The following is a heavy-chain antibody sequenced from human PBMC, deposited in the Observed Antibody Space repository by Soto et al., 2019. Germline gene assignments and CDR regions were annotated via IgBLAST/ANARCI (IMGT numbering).Heavy chain of an antibody. D-gene: IGHD5-18*01. CDR3: ARIPVDTSMIYWFDP. CDR2: IYPGDSDT. Sequence: PGESLKISCKGSGYSLTSYWIGWVRQMPGKGLEWMGIIYPGDSDTRYSPSFRGQVTISADKSISTAYLQWSSLKASDTAVYYCARIPVDTSMIYWFDPWGQGTLVTVSS. CDR1: GYSLTSYW. J-gene: IGHJ5*02. V-gene: IGHV5-51*01.